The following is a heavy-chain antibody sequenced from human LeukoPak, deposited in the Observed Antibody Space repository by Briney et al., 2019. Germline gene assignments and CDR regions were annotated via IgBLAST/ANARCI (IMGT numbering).Heavy chain of an antibody. J-gene: IGHJ4*02. D-gene: IGHD5-12*01. CDR3: AKYSGYDFDY. CDR2: ISSSSTTI. V-gene: IGHV3-48*04. Sequence: PGGSLRLSCAASGFTFSSYGMSWVRQAPGKGLEWVSYISSSSTTIYYADSVKGRFTISRDNAKNSLYLQMNSLRAEDTAVYYCAKYSGYDFDYWGQGTLVTVSS. CDR1: GFTFSSYG.